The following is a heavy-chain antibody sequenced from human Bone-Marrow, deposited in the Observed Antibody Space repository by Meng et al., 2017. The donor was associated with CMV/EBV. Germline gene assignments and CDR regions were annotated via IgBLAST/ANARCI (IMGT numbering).Heavy chain of an antibody. CDR3: ARLGAAYYYDSSGYYSYFDY. CDR2: IYPGDSDT. D-gene: IGHD3-22*01. Sequence: GEPLKISCKGSGYSLTTYWIGWVRQMPGKGLEWMGIIYPGDSDTRYSPSFQGQVTITADKSISTAYLQWSSLKASDTAMYYCARLGAAYYYDSSGYYSYFDYWGQGTLVTVSS. J-gene: IGHJ4*02. V-gene: IGHV5-51*01. CDR1: GYSLTTYW.